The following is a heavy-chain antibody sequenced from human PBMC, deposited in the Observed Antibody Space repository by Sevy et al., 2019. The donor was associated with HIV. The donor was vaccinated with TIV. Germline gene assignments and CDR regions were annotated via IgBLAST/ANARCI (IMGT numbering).Heavy chain of an antibody. Sequence: ASVKVSCKASGYSFISYGINWVRQAPGQGLEWMGWISPYNGHASSAQKFQDRVTLTTDTSTSTAYMELRSLRSDDTAVYYCARDDTYSDPARYHYAYMDVWGLGTTVTVSS. CDR2: ISPYNGHA. J-gene: IGHJ6*03. CDR1: GYSFISYG. V-gene: IGHV1-18*01. CDR3: ARDDTYSDPARYHYAYMDV. D-gene: IGHD3-16*01.